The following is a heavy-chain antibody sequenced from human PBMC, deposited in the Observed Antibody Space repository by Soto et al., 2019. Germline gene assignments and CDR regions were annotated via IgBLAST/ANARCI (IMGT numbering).Heavy chain of an antibody. CDR3: ARSIAVAGSNPH. CDR2: ISSSGSTI. Sequence: PGGSLRLSCAASGFTFSSYEMNWVRQAPGKGLEWVSYISSSGSTIYYADSVKGRFTISRDNAKNSLYLQMNSLRAEDTAVYYCARSIAVAGSNPHWGQGTLVTVSS. D-gene: IGHD6-19*01. CDR1: GFTFSSYE. V-gene: IGHV3-48*03. J-gene: IGHJ4*02.